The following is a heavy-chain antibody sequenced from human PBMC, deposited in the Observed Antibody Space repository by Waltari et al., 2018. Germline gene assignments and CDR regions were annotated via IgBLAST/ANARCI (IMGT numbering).Heavy chain of an antibody. CDR2: LRWSSSYI. J-gene: IGHJ4*02. CDR1: GFTFSSYS. D-gene: IGHD3-10*01. CDR3: ARASVLLWFGEEGDFDY. Sequence: EVQLVESGGGLVKPGGSLRLSCAASGFTFSSYSMNWVRQAPGKGLEWVSSLRWSSSYIYYADSVKGRFTISRDNAKNSLYLQMNSLRAEDTAVYYCARASVLLWFGEEGDFDYWGQGTLVTVSS. V-gene: IGHV3-21*01.